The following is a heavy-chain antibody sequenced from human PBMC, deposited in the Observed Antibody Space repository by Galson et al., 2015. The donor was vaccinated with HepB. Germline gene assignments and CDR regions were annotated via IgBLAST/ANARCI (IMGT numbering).Heavy chain of an antibody. CDR3: ARVQQQPHRHYYYYGMDV. CDR2: INSDGSST. CDR1: GFTFSSYW. D-gene: IGHD6-13*01. V-gene: IGHV3-74*01. Sequence: SLRLSCAASGFTFSSYWMHWVRQAPGKGLVWVSRINSDGSSTSYADSVKGRFTISRDNAKNTLYLQMNSLRAEDTAVYYCARVQQQPHRHYYYYGMDVWGQGTTVTVSS. J-gene: IGHJ6*02.